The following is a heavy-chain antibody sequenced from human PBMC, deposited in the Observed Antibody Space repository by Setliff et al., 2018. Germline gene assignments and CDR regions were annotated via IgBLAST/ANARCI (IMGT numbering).Heavy chain of an antibody. Sequence: PSETLSLTCTVSGDSITSGSDYWNWSRQPAGKGLEWIGRIYTTGNTNYNPSRKSGVTISVDTSKKQFSLMLTSVTAADTAEYYCARYIPSAGCFDPWGQGALVTVSS. CDR3: ARYIPSAGCFDP. J-gene: IGHJ5*02. D-gene: IGHD2-21*01. V-gene: IGHV4-61*02. CDR2: IYTTGNT. CDR1: GDSITSGSDY.